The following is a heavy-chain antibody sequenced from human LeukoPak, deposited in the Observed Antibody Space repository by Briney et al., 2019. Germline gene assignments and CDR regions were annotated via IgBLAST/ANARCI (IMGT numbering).Heavy chain of an antibody. CDR2: IGSSGTTR. CDR3: ALLAVASDFDY. D-gene: IGHD6-19*01. J-gene: IGHJ4*02. Sequence: PGGSLRLSCAVSGFPFSIYEMNWVRQAPGRGLEWVSNIGSSGTTRYYADSVKGRFSISRDNAKNSLYLQMNSLRVDDTGVYYCALLAVASDFDYWGQGALVTVSS. CDR1: GFPFSIYE. V-gene: IGHV3-48*03.